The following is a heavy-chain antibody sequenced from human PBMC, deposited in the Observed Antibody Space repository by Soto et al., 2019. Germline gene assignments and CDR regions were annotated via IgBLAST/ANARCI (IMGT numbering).Heavy chain of an antibody. CDR1: GFTFSSYS. D-gene: IGHD2-2*01. CDR2: ISSSSSYI. J-gene: IGHJ3*02. CDR3: ARVGGGYQLLHAFDI. V-gene: IGHV3-21*01. Sequence: GGSLRLSCAASGFTFSSYSMNWVRQSPGKGLEWVSSISSSSSYIYYADSVKGRFTISRDNAKNSLYLQMNSLRAEDTAVYYCARVGGGYQLLHAFDIWGQGTMVTVSS.